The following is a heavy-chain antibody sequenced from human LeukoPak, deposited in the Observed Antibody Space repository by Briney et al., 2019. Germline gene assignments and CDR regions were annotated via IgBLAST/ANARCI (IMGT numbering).Heavy chain of an antibody. Sequence: ASVKVSCKASGGTFSSYAISWVRQAPGQGLEWMGRIIPILGIANYAQKFQGRVTITADKSTSTAYMELSSLRSEDTAVYYCARDIAGLYSSSFPYYFDYWGQGTLVTVSS. CDR2: IIPILGIA. D-gene: IGHD6-6*01. V-gene: IGHV1-69*04. CDR3: ARDIAGLYSSSFPYYFDY. CDR1: GGTFSSYA. J-gene: IGHJ4*02.